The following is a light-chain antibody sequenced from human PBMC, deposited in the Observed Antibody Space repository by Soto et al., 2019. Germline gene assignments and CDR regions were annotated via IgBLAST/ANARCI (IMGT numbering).Light chain of an antibody. V-gene: IGKV1-6*01. J-gene: IGKJ1*01. CDR2: GAS. CDR3: LQDHSFPWT. Sequence: ATQMTQSPSSLSASVGDRVTITCRASQAVRNYLGWYQQKPGKAPKLLIYGASSLQSGVPSRFSGSGSGTDFTLTISSLQPEDFATYFCLQDHSFPWTFGQGTKVEV. CDR1: QAVRNY.